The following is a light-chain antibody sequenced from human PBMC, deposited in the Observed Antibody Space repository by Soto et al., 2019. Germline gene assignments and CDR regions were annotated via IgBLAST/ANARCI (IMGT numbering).Light chain of an antibody. Sequence: DIVMTQSPDSLAVSLGERATINCKSSQSVFYSSNNKNYIAWYQHKPGQPPKLLIFWASTRESGVPDRFSGSGSGTDFTLSITSLQAEDVAVYSCQQYYTTPWTFGRGTKVEIK. CDR3: QQYYTTPWT. J-gene: IGKJ1*01. CDR1: QSVFYSSNNKNY. CDR2: WAS. V-gene: IGKV4-1*01.